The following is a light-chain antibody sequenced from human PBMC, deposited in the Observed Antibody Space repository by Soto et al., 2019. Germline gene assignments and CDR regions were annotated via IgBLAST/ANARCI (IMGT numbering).Light chain of an antibody. CDR2: GES. V-gene: IGKV3-20*01. CDR3: QQYGSSPGT. J-gene: IGKJ1*01. Sequence: EIVLTQSPGTLSLSPGERATLSCRASQSVTSNYLAWCQQRPGQAPRLLIYGESNRATGIPDRFSGSGSGTDFTFTISRLEPEDFAVYYCQQYGSSPGTFGQGTKVDIK. CDR1: QSVTSNY.